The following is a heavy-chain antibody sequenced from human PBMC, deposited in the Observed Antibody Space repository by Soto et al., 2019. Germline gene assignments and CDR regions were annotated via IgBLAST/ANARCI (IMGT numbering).Heavy chain of an antibody. CDR3: ARVVRFFGGHAGY. V-gene: IGHV1-8*01. D-gene: IGHD3-3*01. CDR2: MNTNTGNT. Sequence: VQSGADVKKPGASVKVSCKTSGYTFTEFDINWVRQAPGQGLEWMGWMNTNTGNTGYEQKFQGRVTMTRDTSISTAYMELRRLRSEDTADYYCARVVRFFGGHAGYWGQGTLVTVSS. J-gene: IGHJ4*02. CDR1: GYTFTEFD.